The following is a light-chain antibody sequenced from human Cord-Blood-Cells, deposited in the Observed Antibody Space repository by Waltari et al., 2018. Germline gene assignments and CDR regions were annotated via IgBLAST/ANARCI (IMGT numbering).Light chain of an antibody. Sequence: EIVLTQSPGTLSLSPGERATLSCRASQSVSSSYLAWYQQKPGQAPRLLIDGASSRATGIPDRFSGSGSGTDFTLTISRLEPEDFAVYYGQQYGSSPPWTCGQGTKVEIK. J-gene: IGKJ1*01. CDR2: GAS. CDR1: QSVSSSY. V-gene: IGKV3-20*01. CDR3: QQYGSSPPWT.